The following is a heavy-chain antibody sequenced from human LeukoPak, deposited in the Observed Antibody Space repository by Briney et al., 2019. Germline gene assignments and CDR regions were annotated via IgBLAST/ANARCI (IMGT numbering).Heavy chain of an antibody. J-gene: IGHJ6*03. V-gene: IGHV1-69*06. CDR3: ASRTIKGVVISHDYYYYMDV. Sequence: GASVKVSCKASGYTFTSYYMHWVRQAPGQGLEWMGGIIPIFGTANYAQKFQGRVTITADKSTSTAYMELSSLRSEDTAVYYCASRTIKGVVISHDYYYYMDVWGKGTTVTVSS. D-gene: IGHD3-22*01. CDR1: GYTFTSYY. CDR2: IIPIFGTA.